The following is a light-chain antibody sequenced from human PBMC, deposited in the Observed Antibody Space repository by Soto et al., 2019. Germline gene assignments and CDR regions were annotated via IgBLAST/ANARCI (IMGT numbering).Light chain of an antibody. CDR2: DAS. CDR3: QQYNSYWT. Sequence: DIQMTQSPSSLSASVGDRVTITCRASQSIRRFLNWYQQKPGKAPKLLIYDASSLESGVPSRFSGSGSGTEFTLTISSLQPDDFATYYCQQYNSYWTFGQGTKVEIK. V-gene: IGKV1-5*01. J-gene: IGKJ1*01. CDR1: QSIRRF.